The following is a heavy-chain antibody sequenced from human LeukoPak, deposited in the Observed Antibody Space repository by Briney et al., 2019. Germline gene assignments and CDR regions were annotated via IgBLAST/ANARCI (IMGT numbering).Heavy chain of an antibody. V-gene: IGHV4-39*07. CDR3: ARVLGSEQWLVPDYYYYMDV. CDR2: IYYSGST. CDR1: GGSISSYY. Sequence: PSETLSLTCTVSGGSISSYYWGWIRQPPGKGLEWIGSIYYSGSTYYNPSLKSRVTISVDTSKNQFSPKLSSVTAADTAVYYCARVLGSEQWLVPDYYYYMDVWGKGTTVTISS. J-gene: IGHJ6*03. D-gene: IGHD6-19*01.